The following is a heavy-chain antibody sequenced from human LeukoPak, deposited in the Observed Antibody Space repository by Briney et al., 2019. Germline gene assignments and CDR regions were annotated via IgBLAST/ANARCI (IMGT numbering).Heavy chain of an antibody. J-gene: IGHJ4*02. D-gene: IGHD1-26*01. V-gene: IGHV3-30-3*01. CDR2: ISYDGSNK. CDR3: ARQSGSYPSDERFVDY. Sequence: GRSLRLSCAASGFTFSSYAMHWVRQAPGKGLEWVAVISYDGSNKYYADSVKGRFTISRDNSKNTLYLQMNSLRAEDTAVYYCARQSGSYPSDERFVDYWGQGTLVTVSS. CDR1: GFTFSSYA.